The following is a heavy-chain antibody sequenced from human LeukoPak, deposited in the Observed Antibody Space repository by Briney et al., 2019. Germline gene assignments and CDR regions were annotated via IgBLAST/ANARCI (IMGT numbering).Heavy chain of an antibody. D-gene: IGHD3-10*01. V-gene: IGHV3-11*04. CDR1: GFSFSDFY. CDR3: ARSVGYGDRGVILSFDN. Sequence: GGSLRLSCAASGFSFSDFYMTWIRQAPGKGLDWVSYISNTGNRVDYADSVKGRFSISRDNAKKSVYLQMNNLRGEDTAVYYCARSVGYGDRGVILSFDNWGQGILVTVSA. CDR2: ISNTGNRV. J-gene: IGHJ4*02.